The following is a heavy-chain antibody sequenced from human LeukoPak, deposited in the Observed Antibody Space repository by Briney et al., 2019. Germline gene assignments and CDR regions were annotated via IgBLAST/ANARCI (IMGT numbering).Heavy chain of an antibody. CDR2: ISSSSSYI. J-gene: IGHJ4*02. CDR3: ASMSSYDSSGSFDY. V-gene: IGHV3-21*01. Sequence: GRSLRLSCAASGFTFSSYSMTWVRQAPGKGLEWVSSISSSSSYIYYADSVKGRFTISRDNAKNSLYLQMNSLRAEDTAVYYCASMSSYDSSGSFDYWGQGTLVTVSS. CDR1: GFTFSSYS. D-gene: IGHD3-22*01.